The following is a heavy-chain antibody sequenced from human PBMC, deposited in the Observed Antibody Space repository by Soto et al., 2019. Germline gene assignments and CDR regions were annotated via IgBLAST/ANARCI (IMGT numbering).Heavy chain of an antibody. CDR1: GFTFSRYT. J-gene: IGHJ3*02. V-gene: IGHV3-21*01. CDR2: ISSSSAYI. Sequence: GGSLRLSRAASGFTFSRYTMNWVRQAPGKGLEWVSSISSSSAYIYYADSVKGRFTISRDNAKNSLYLQMNSLRAEDTAVYYCATLIPNDAFDIWGQGTMVTVSS. CDR3: ATLIPNDAFDI.